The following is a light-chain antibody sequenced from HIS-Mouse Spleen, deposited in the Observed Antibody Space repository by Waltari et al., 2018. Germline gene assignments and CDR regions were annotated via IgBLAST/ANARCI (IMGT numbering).Light chain of an antibody. V-gene: IGKV4-1*01. Sequence: DIVMTQSPDSLAVSLGERATINCKSSQSVLYSSNNKNYLAWYQQKPGQPPKLLIYWASTRESGVPSRFSGSGSGTDFTLTISSLQPEDFATYYCQQANSFPSFTLFTFGPGTKVDIK. CDR3: QQANSFPSFTLFT. CDR2: WAS. CDR1: QSVLYSSNNKNY. J-gene: IGKJ3*01.